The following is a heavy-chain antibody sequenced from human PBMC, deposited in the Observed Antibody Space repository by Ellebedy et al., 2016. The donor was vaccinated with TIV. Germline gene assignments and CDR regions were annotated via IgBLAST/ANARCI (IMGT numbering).Heavy chain of an antibody. V-gene: IGHV3-21*01. CDR2: ISSTSRYI. J-gene: IGHJ3*01. Sequence: GESLKISCAASGFSFATYSMNWVRQAPGKGPEWVGGISSTSRYIYPADSVKGRFNISRDNAENSLYLQMNSLRAEDTAVYYCARDRISSAVDAFDLWGQGTMVIVSS. CDR3: ARDRISSAVDAFDL. CDR1: GFSFATYS. D-gene: IGHD6-25*01.